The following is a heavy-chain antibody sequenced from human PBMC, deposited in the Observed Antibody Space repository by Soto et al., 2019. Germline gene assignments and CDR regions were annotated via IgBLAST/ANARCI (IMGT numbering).Heavy chain of an antibody. D-gene: IGHD6-19*01. Sequence: GSLRLSCAVSGFTFTDHAMTWVRQAPGKGLEWVSTTSNNGDRTFYADSVKGRFTVSTDRTNNTLYLQMNSLRADDTAVYFCARPPLYSNGGYFDSWGQGTLVTVS. CDR3: ARPPLYSNGGYFDS. CDR2: TSNNGDRT. CDR1: GFTFTDHA. V-gene: IGHV3-23*01. J-gene: IGHJ4*02.